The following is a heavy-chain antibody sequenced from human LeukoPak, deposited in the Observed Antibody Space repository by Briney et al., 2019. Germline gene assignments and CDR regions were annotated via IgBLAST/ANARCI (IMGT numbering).Heavy chain of an antibody. CDR1: GFTFRSFT. CDR3: AIIVGATTNDY. V-gene: IGHV3-21*01. D-gene: IGHD1-26*01. CDR2: ITSSSDYI. Sequence: GGSLRLSCAASGFTFRSFTMNWVRQAPGKGLEWLSSITSSSDYIYYADSVKGRFTISRDNATSSLYLQMSSLRAEDTAVYYCAIIVGATTNDYWGQGTLVTVSS. J-gene: IGHJ4*02.